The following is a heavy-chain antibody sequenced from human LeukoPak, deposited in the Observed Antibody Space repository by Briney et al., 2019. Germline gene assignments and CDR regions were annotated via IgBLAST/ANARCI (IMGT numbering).Heavy chain of an antibody. D-gene: IGHD4-23*01. CDR2: IKSNTDGGTT. J-gene: IGHJ4*01. CDR3: TAVDYDY. Sequence: GGSLRLSCAASVFTLSNAWVTWVRQVPGKGLEWVGRIKSNTDGGTTDYAAPVKGRFTISRDNSENKVYLQMNSLKTEDTAVYYCTAVDYDYWGQGSLVTVSS. CDR1: VFTLSNAW. V-gene: IGHV3-15*01.